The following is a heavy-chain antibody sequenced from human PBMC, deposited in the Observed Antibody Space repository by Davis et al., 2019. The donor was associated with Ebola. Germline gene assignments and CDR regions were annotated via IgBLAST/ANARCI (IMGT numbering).Heavy chain of an antibody. V-gene: IGHV4-34*01. CDR1: GGSFSGYY. D-gene: IGHD3-3*01. CDR2: INHSGIT. CDR3: ARGRYDFWSRYGMDV. Sequence: MPSETLSLTCAVYGGSFSGYYWSWIRQPPGKGLEWIGEINHSGITNYNPSLKSRVTISVDTSKNQFSLKLSSVTAADTAVYYCARGRYDFWSRYGMDVWGQGTTVTVSS. J-gene: IGHJ6*02.